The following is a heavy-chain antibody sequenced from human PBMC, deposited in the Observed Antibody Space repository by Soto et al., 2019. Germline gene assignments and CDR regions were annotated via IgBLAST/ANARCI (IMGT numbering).Heavy chain of an antibody. D-gene: IGHD3-9*01. CDR2: ISGSGGST. J-gene: IGHJ3*02. CDR1: GFTFSSYA. V-gene: IGHV3-23*01. Sequence: GGSLRLSCAASGFTFSSYAMSWVRQAPGKGLEWVSAISGSGGSTYYADSVKGRFTISRDNSKNTLYLQMNSLRAEDTAVYYCAKSLGASYYDILTGYYAFDIWGQGTMVTVSS. CDR3: AKSLGASYYDILTGYYAFDI.